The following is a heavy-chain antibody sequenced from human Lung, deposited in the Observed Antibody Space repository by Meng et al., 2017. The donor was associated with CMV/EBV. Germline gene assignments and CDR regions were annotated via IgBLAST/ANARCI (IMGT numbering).Heavy chain of an antibody. D-gene: IGHD6-13*01. J-gene: IGHJ6*02. CDR3: ARDVKAAVTSYYYHYRLEF. V-gene: IGHV3-30-3*01. CDR2: ISFDGSNK. Sequence: SXKISXAASGFKFSNYPVHWVRQAPGKGLAWVAVISFDGSNKFYAESVKGRFTISRDNSKNTLYLQMNSLRAEDTALYYCARDVKAAVTSYYYHYRLEFWGQGTXVTVSS. CDR1: GFKFSNYP.